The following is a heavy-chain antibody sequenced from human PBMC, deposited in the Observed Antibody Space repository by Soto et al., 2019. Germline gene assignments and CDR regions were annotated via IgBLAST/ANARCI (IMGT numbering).Heavy chain of an antibody. V-gene: IGHV1-2*04. CDR1: GYTFTGYY. J-gene: IGHJ4*02. CDR2: VNPNSGGT. D-gene: IGHD6-19*01. CDR3: VTSRVSIAVAGETEYYFDY. Sequence: QVQLVQSVAEVKKPGASVKVSCKASGYTFTGYYIHWVRQAPGQGLEWMGWVNPNSGGTNYAQKFQGWVTMTRDTSISTAYMELSRLRSDDTAVYYCVTSRVSIAVAGETEYYFDYWGQGTLVTVSS.